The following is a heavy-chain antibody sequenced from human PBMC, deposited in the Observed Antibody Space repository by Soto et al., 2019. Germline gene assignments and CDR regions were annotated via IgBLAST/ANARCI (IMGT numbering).Heavy chain of an antibody. CDR2: IYSAGNT. V-gene: IGHV3-66*01. J-gene: IGHJ6*02. D-gene: IGHD1-26*01. Sequence: GGSLRLSCAASGFTVSSNYMSWVRQAPGKGLEWISIIYSAGNTYYPDSVKGRFTISRDNSKNTLYLQMNSLGAEDTAVYYCARDFVVGGPTINYYYGMDVWGQGTTVTVSS. CDR3: ARDFVVGGPTINYYYGMDV. CDR1: GFTVSSNY.